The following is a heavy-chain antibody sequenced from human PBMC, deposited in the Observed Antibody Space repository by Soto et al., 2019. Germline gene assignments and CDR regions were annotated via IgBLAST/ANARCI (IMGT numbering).Heavy chain of an antibody. CDR3: ARVPDV. Sequence: WTWIRQPPGKGLEWIGYIYHSGSTYYNPSLKSRVTISVDRSKNQFSLKLSSVTAADTAVYYCARVPDVWGHATTVTVSS. J-gene: IGHJ6*02. V-gene: IGHV4-30-2*01. CDR2: IYHSGST.